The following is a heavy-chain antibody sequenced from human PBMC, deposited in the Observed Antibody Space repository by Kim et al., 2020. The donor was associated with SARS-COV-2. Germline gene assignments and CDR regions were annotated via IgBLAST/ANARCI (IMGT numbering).Heavy chain of an antibody. CDR3: ARGLDTSGYYPSGY. J-gene: IGHJ4*02. D-gene: IGHD3-22*01. V-gene: IGHV3-21*01. Sequence: GGSLRLSCAASGFPFSSYSINWVRQAPGKGLEWVSSISSSSSYIYYADSVKGRFTISRDNAKNSLYLQMNSLRAEDTAIYYCARGLDTSGYYPSGYWGQGTLVTVSS. CDR1: GFPFSSYS. CDR2: ISSSSSYI.